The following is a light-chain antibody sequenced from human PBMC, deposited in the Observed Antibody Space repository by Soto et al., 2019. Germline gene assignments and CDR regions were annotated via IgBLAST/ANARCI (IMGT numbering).Light chain of an antibody. CDR2: DVS. Sequence: QSALTQPASVSGSPGQSITISCTGTSSDVGGYNYVSWYQHHPGKAPKLMIYDVSNRPSGVSNRFSGSKSGNTASLTISGLQAEDAADYYCSSYTNSSTLVFGGGTKVTVL. J-gene: IGLJ2*01. CDR1: SSDVGGYNY. V-gene: IGLV2-14*03. CDR3: SSYTNSSTLV.